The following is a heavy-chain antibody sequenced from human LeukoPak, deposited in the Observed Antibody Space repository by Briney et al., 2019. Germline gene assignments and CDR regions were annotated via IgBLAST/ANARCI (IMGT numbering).Heavy chain of an antibody. V-gene: IGHV3-21*01. CDR1: GFTFSSYS. Sequence: PGGSLRLSCAASGFTFSSYSVNWLRQAPGKGLEWVSSISSGSSYIYYADSVKDRFTISRDNAKNSLYLQMNSLRAEDTAVYYCTKGGGDYYDTSGGFFDCWGQGTLVTVSS. CDR2: ISSGSSYI. D-gene: IGHD3-22*01. CDR3: TKGGGDYYDTSGGFFDC. J-gene: IGHJ4*02.